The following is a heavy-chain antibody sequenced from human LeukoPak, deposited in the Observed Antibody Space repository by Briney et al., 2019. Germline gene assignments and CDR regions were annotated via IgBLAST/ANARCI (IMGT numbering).Heavy chain of an antibody. CDR3: ARDSGGSYDY. Sequence: GGSLRLSCAASGFTFNRYGMHWVRQAPGKGLEYVSGISSDGSSTYYANSVKGRFTISRDNSKNTLYLQMGSPRVEDMAVYYCARDSGGSYDYWGQGTLVTVSS. D-gene: IGHD2-15*01. J-gene: IGHJ4*02. CDR1: GFTFNRYG. CDR2: ISSDGSST. V-gene: IGHV3-64*01.